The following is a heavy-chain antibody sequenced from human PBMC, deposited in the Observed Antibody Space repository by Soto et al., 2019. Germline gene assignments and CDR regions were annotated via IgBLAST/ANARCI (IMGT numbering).Heavy chain of an antibody. CDR3: ARAIGPPLFEY. CDR2: IGTAGDT. CDR1: GFTFSSYD. J-gene: IGHJ4*02. D-gene: IGHD3-22*01. V-gene: IGHV3-13*04. Sequence: GGALRLSCSAPGFTFSSYDMHWVPQGPGKGLEWVSAIGTAGDTNYAGSVKDRFTISRENAKNSLYLQMNSLRAGDTAIYFCARAIGPPLFEYWCQGTLFTVSS.